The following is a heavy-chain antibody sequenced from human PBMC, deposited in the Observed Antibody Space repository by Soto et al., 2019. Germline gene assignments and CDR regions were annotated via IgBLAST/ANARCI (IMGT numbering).Heavy chain of an antibody. CDR1: GGTFSSYA. J-gene: IGHJ6*02. V-gene: IGHV1-69*01. CDR3: ARDRIAGSKYYYGMDV. D-gene: IGHD6-13*01. CDR2: IIPIFGTE. Sequence: QMQLVQSGAEVKKPGSSVRVSSKASGGTFSSYAISWVRQAPGQGLEWMGGIIPIFGTENYAQKFQGRVTITADESTSTAYMELSSLRSEDTAVYYCARDRIAGSKYYYGMDVWGQGTTVTVSS.